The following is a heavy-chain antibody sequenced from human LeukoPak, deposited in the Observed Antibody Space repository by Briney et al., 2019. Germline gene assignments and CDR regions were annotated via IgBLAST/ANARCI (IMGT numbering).Heavy chain of an antibody. D-gene: IGHD2-21*02. CDR2: XXXSSSYI. CDR3: ARGMMQPRGGLPPYFDY. CDR1: GFTFSSYX. J-gene: IGHJ4*02. V-gene: IGHV3-21*01. Sequence: GGSLRLSCAASGFTFSSYXXXXXRQAPGKGLEWXXXXXXSSSYIYYADSVKGRFTISRDNAKNSLYLQMNSLRAEDTAVYYCARGMMQPRGGLPPYFDYWGQGTLVTVSS.